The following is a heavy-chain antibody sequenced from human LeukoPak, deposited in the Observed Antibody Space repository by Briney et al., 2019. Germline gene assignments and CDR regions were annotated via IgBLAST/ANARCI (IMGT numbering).Heavy chain of an antibody. CDR3: ARSGYYNDAFDI. CDR2: IKRKTDGGTT. J-gene: IGHJ3*02. D-gene: IGHD3-22*01. V-gene: IGHV3-15*01. Sequence: GRSLRLSCAASGFTLSNAWIAWVRQAPGKGLEWVGRIKRKTDGGTTAYAAPVNGRFTISRDDSKNTVFLQMSSLKTEDTAVYYCARSGYYNDAFDIWGQGTMVAVSS. CDR1: GFTLSNAW.